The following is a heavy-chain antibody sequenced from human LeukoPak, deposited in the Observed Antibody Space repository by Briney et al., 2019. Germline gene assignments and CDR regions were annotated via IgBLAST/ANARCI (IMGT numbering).Heavy chain of an antibody. CDR1: GFTFSDYS. CDR2: IRGSGGGT. CDR3: ARDPNGDYVGAFDF. V-gene: IGHV3-23*01. J-gene: IGHJ3*01. D-gene: IGHD4-17*01. Sequence: PGGSLRLSCAAAGFTFSDYSMNWVRQAPGKGLEWVSAIRGSGGGTEYADSVRGRFTISRDNSKNMLYLQMNTLRAEDTAVYYCARDPNGDYVGAFDFWGRGTMVTVS.